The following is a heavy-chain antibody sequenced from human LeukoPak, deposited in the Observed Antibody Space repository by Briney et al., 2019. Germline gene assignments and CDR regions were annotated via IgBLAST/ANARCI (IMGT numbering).Heavy chain of an antibody. J-gene: IGHJ4*02. CDR2: INGDGSWT. V-gene: IGHV3-74*01. D-gene: IGHD2-2*01. CDR3: VSFYETY. Sequence: GGSLRLSCAASVNYWMHWFRQAPGKGLLWVSHINGDGSWTTYADSVKGRFTVSKDNAKNTVYLQMNNLRAEDTAVYYCVSFYETYWGRGTLVTVSS. CDR1: VNYW.